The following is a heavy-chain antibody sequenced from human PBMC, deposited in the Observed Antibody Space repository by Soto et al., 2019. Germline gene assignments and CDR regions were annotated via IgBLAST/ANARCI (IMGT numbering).Heavy chain of an antibody. D-gene: IGHD5-12*01. Sequence: QVRLVQSGAEVKKPGASVKVSCKASGYTFTRFAVHWVRQAPGQRLEWMGWIIPGNDNTKYSQKFQDRITITSDTSESTVYMELSSLKSEDTAVYYCEREGDHRDCDYGLDYWGQGTLVTVSS. CDR1: GYTFTRFA. CDR2: IIPGNDNT. J-gene: IGHJ4*02. V-gene: IGHV1-3*01. CDR3: EREGDHRDCDYGLDY.